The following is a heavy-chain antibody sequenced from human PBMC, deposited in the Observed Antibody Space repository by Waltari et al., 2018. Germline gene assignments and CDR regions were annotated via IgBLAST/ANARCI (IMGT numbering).Heavy chain of an antibody. J-gene: IGHJ5*02. CDR3: AKVIDSGYSPHYNWFDP. CDR1: GFTFSSYA. CDR2: ISGSGGST. V-gene: IGHV3-23*04. Sequence: EVQLVESGGGLVQPGGSLRLSCAASGFTFSSYAMSWVRQAPGKGLEWVSAISGSGGSTYYADSVKGRFTISRDNSKNTLYLQMNSLRAEDTAVYYCAKVIDSGYSPHYNWFDPWGQGTLVTVSS. D-gene: IGHD3-22*01.